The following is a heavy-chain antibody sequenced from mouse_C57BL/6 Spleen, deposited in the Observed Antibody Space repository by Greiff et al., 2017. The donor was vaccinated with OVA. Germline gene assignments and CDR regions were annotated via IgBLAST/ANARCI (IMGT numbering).Heavy chain of an antibody. J-gene: IGHJ3*01. CDR1: GYTFTSYW. CDR2: IDPSDSYT. V-gene: IGHV1-69*01. D-gene: IGHD2-1*01. CDR3: ARMGGNSMFAY. Sequence: VQLQQPGAELVMPGASVKLSCKASGYTFTSYWMHWVKQRPGQGLEWIGEIDPSDSYTNYNQKFKGKSTLTVDKSSSTAYMQLSSLTSEDSAVYYCARMGGNSMFAYWGQGTLVTVSA.